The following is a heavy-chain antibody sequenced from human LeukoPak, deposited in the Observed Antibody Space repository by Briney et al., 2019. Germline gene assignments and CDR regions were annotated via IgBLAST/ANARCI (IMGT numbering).Heavy chain of an antibody. CDR1: GYTFTGYH. CDR2: INPNSGGA. V-gene: IGHV1-2*02. Sequence: ASVKVSCKASGYTFTGYHMYWVRQGPGQGLEWMGWINPNSGGANYAQKFQGRVTMARDTSISTAYMELTRLNSDDTAVYYCARRAVYYYYGMDVWGQGSTVTVSS. CDR3: ARRAVYYYYGMDV. J-gene: IGHJ6*02. D-gene: IGHD6-25*01.